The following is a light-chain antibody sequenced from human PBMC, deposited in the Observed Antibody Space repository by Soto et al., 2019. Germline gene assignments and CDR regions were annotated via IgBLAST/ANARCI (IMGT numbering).Light chain of an antibody. Sequence: VLTQSPGTLSLSPGDSATLSCRASQSVTSTYLAWYQQKPGQAPRLLIYGASSRAIGIQDRFSGSVSGSEFILTIKRLEPEDFAVYYCKQYGSSHTFGQGTRLEIK. J-gene: IGKJ5*01. CDR3: KQYGSSHT. V-gene: IGKV3-20*01. CDR2: GAS. CDR1: QSVTSTY.